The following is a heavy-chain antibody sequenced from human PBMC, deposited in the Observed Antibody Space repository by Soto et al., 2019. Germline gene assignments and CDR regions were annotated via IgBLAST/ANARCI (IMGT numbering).Heavy chain of an antibody. J-gene: IGHJ5*02. Sequence: ASVKVSCKASGYTFTSYAMHWVRQAPGQRLEWMGWINAGNGNTNYAQKLQGRVTMTTDTSTSTAYMELRSLRSDDTAVYYCARDEEQWHWFDPWGQGTLVTVSS. D-gene: IGHD6-19*01. CDR1: GYTFTSYA. CDR2: INAGNGNT. V-gene: IGHV1-3*01. CDR3: ARDEEQWHWFDP.